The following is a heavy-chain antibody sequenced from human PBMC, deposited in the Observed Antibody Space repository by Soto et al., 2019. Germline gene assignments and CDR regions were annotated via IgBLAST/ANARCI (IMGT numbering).Heavy chain of an antibody. D-gene: IGHD6-13*01. V-gene: IGHV4-39*01. J-gene: IGHJ4*02. Sequence: SETLSLTCTVSGGSISSSSYYWGWIRQPPGKGLEWIGSIYYSGSTYYNPSLKSRVTISVDTSKNQFSLKLSSVTAADTAVYYCARDIAAAGKSKKLYYFDYWGQGTLVTVS. CDR3: ARDIAAAGKSKKLYYFDY. CDR2: IYYSGST. CDR1: GGSISSSSYY.